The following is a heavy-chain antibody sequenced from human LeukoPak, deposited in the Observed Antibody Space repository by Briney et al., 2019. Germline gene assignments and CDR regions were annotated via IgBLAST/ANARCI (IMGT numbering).Heavy chain of an antibody. CDR1: GFTFSSSW. Sequence: GGSLRLSCAASGFTFSSSWMSWVRQAPGKGLEWVANIKQDGSEKYYVDSVRGRFTISRDNAKNSLYLQMNSLRAEDAAVYYGARGGSRSSGWFEPWGQGTVDRVSS. CDR2: IKQDGSEK. D-gene: IGHD6-6*01. CDR3: ARGGSRSSGWFEP. V-gene: IGHV3-7*01. J-gene: IGHJ5*02.